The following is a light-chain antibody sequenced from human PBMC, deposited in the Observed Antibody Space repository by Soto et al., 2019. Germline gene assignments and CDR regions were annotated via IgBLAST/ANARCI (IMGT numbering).Light chain of an antibody. CDR3: SSYTSSSTRV. J-gene: IGLJ2*01. CDR1: SSDVGGYNY. V-gene: IGLV2-14*01. CDR2: DVS. Sequence: QSALTQPASVSGSPGQSITISCTGTSSDVGGYNYVSWYQQHPGKAPKLMIYDVSNRPLGVSNRVSGSKSGNTASLTISGLQAEDEADYYCSSYTSSSTRVFGGGTKLTVL.